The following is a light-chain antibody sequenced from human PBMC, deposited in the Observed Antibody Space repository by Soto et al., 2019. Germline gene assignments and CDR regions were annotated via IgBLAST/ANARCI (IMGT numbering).Light chain of an antibody. Sequence: QLVLTQPPSASGTPGQRVTIFCSGSSSNIGSYTVNWYQQLPGAAPKLLLYSNNHRPSGVPDRFSGSRSGTSASLAISGLQSEDEADYYCAAWDDSLNGGVFGTGTKLTVL. V-gene: IGLV1-44*01. CDR3: AAWDDSLNGGV. CDR2: SNN. J-gene: IGLJ1*01. CDR1: SSNIGSYT.